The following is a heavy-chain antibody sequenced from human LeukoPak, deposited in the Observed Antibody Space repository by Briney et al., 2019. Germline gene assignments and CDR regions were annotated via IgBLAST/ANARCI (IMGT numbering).Heavy chain of an antibody. D-gene: IGHD2-21*02. Sequence: PGGSLRLSCAASGFTFSSYWMHWVRQAPVKGLVWVSRINTDGSSTTYADSVKGRFTISRDNAKNTLYLQMNSLRAEDTAVYYCAREGPEGLLLDAFDIWGQGTMVTVSS. V-gene: IGHV3-74*01. CDR1: GFTFSSYW. J-gene: IGHJ3*02. CDR3: AREGPEGLLLDAFDI. CDR2: INTDGSST.